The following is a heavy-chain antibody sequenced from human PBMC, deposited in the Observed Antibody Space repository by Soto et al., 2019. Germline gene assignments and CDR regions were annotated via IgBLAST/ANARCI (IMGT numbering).Heavy chain of an antibody. CDR2: ISGSGGST. V-gene: IGHV3-23*01. J-gene: IGHJ4*02. D-gene: IGHD6-19*01. CDR1: GFTFSSYA. Sequence: GGSLRLSCAASGFTFSSYAMSWVRQAPGKGLEWVSAISGSGGSTYYADSVKGRFTISRDNSKNTLYLQMNSLRAEDTAVYYFAKYGRSLAVAGRVRDSWGQGTLVTVSS. CDR3: AKYGRSLAVAGRVRDS.